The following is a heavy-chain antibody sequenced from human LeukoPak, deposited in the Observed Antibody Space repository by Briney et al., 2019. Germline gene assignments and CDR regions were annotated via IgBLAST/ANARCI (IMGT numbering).Heavy chain of an antibody. CDR2: ISSSGSTI. D-gene: IGHD6-19*01. V-gene: IGHV3-11*01. Sequence: GGSLRLSCAASGFTFSDYYMSWIRQVPGKGLEWVSYISSSGSTIYYADSVKGRFTISRDNAKNSLYLQMNSLRAEDTAVYYCARNTVAGYTRYYYGMDVWGQGTTVTVSS. J-gene: IGHJ6*02. CDR1: GFTFSDYY. CDR3: ARNTVAGYTRYYYGMDV.